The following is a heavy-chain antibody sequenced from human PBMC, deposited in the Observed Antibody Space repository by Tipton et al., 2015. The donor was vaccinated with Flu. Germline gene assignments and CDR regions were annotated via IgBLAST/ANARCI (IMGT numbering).Heavy chain of an antibody. D-gene: IGHD3-10*01. CDR3: ARSTYHYGSGSSDY. CDR2: ISHSGRT. CDR1: GGSISSSSDY. V-gene: IGHV4-39*06. Sequence: TLSLTCNVSGGSISSSSDYWGWIRQPPGEGLEWIGCISHSGRTYYNPSLKSRVTISVDTAKNQFAQRLSSVTAADTAVYYCARSTYHYGSGSSDYWGQGTLVTVSS. J-gene: IGHJ4*02.